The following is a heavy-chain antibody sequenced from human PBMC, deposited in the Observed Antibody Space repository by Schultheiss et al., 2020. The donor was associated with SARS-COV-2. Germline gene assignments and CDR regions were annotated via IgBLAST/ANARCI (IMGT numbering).Heavy chain of an antibody. V-gene: IGHV4-39*07. CDR3: ARSTPSLVVAAIDY. CDR1: GGSISSSSYY. J-gene: IGHJ4*02. D-gene: IGHD2-15*01. CDR2: IYYSGST. Sequence: SETLSLTCTVSGGSISSSSYYWGWIRQPPGKGLEWIGSIYYSGSTYYNPSLKSRVTISVDTSKNQFSLKLSSVTAADTAVYYCARSTPSLVVAAIDYWGQGTLVTVSS.